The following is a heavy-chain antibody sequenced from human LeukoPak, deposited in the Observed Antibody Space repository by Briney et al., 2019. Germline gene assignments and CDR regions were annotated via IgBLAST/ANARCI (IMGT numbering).Heavy chain of an antibody. Sequence: RASVKVSCKASDYTFTSYGISWVRQAPGQGLEWMGWISAYNGNTNYAQKLQGRVTMTTDTSTSTAYMELRSLRSDDTAVYYCARVPTVGATRYYFDYWGQGTLVTVSS. J-gene: IGHJ4*02. V-gene: IGHV1-18*01. D-gene: IGHD1-26*01. CDR3: ARVPTVGATRYYFDY. CDR2: ISAYNGNT. CDR1: DYTFTSYG.